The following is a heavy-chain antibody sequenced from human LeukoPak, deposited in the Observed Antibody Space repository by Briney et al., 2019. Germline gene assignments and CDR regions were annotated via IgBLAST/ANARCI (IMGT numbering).Heavy chain of an antibody. CDR1: GYSFTSYW. D-gene: IGHD6-13*01. CDR3: ARPAAGSAFDI. Sequence: GASLQISCKGSGYSFTSYWIGWVRQLPGKGLEWMGIIYPGDSDTRYSPSFQGQVTISADKSISTAYLQWSSLKASDTAMYYCARPAAGSAFDIWGQGTMVTVSS. J-gene: IGHJ3*02. V-gene: IGHV5-51*01. CDR2: IYPGDSDT.